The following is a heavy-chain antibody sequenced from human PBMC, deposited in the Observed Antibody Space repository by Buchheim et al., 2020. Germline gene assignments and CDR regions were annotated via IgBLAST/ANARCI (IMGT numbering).Heavy chain of an antibody. J-gene: IGHJ5*02. Sequence: QVQLVQSGAEVKKPGASVKVSCEAPGFIFSRYAIHWVRQAPGQRLEWMGWINAGNGNTKYSQKFQGRVTISRDTSASTTYMELRSLRSEDTALYYCARGRGGTTMTTAWFDPWGQGTL. D-gene: IGHD4-17*01. CDR1: GFIFSRYA. CDR2: INAGNGNT. CDR3: ARGRGGTTMTTAWFDP. V-gene: IGHV1-3*01.